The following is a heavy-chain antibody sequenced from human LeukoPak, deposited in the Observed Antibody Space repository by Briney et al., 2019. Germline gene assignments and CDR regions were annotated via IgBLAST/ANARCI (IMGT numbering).Heavy chain of an antibody. CDR1: GFTFSSYW. CDR2: INTDGSTT. CDR3: ARGPDPVLRGPRRAFDL. Sequence: GGSLRLSCAASGFTFSSYWMHWVRQAPGKGLVWVSRINTDGSTTNYTDSVKGRFIISRDDSKNTMSLQMNSLRVDDTAVYYCARGPDPVLRGPRRAFDLWGQGTMVTVSS. J-gene: IGHJ3*01. V-gene: IGHV3-74*01. D-gene: IGHD3-10*01.